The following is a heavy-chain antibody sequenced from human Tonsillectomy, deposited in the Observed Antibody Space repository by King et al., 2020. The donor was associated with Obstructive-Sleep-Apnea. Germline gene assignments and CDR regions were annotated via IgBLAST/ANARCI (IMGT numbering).Heavy chain of an antibody. J-gene: IGHJ4*02. V-gene: IGHV3-11*01. CDR3: ARENWGTDF. CDR2: LSSRDNTI. CDR1: GFSFSDYY. Sequence: VHLVESGGGLVKPGGSLRLSCAASGFSFSDYYMSWIRQAPGQGREWVSYLSSRDNTIYYVDSVQGLFTVSRDNSKSSPYLQMNSLRAEDTAVYYCARENWGTDFWGQGTLVTVSS. D-gene: IGHD7-27*01.